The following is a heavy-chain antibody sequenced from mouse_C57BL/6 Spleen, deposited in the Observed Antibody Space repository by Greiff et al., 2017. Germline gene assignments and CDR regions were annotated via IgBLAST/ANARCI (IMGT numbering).Heavy chain of an antibody. Sequence: EVMLVESGEGLVKPGGSLKLSCAASGFTFSSYAMSWVRQTPEKRLEWVAYISSGGDYFYYADTVQGRFTISSDNARKTLYLQMSSLKSEDTAMYYCTRDRNYYSNYGCFDVWGTGTTVTVSS. CDR1: GFTFSSYA. CDR2: ISSGGDYF. J-gene: IGHJ1*03. CDR3: TRDRNYYSNYGCFDV. D-gene: IGHD2-5*01. V-gene: IGHV5-9-1*02.